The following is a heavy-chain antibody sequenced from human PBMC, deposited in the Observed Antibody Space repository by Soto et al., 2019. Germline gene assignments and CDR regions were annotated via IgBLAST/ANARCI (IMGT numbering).Heavy chain of an antibody. Sequence: PGESLKISCKGSAYSFTSYWIGWVRQMPGKGLEYMGAIHPGNSDTRYSLSFQGQVTISADRSISTAYLQWSSLKASDTAMYYCARGVDGSTWGGYWGQGNQVTVSS. V-gene: IGHV5-51*01. CDR3: ARGVDGSTWGGY. D-gene: IGHD3-16*01. CDR1: AYSFTSYW. CDR2: IHPGNSDT. J-gene: IGHJ4*02.